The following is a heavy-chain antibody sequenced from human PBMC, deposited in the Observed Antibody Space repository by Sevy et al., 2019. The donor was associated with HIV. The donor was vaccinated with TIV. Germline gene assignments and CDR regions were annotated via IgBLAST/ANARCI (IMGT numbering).Heavy chain of an antibody. D-gene: IGHD1-1*01. J-gene: IGHJ4*02. CDR1: GFTFSSYA. V-gene: IGHV3-23*01. CDR3: AKGRGVPWGAYYFDY. CDR2: ISGSGGST. Sequence: GGSLRLSCAASGFTFSSYAMSWVRQAPGKGLEWVSGISGSGGSTYYADSVKGRFTIPRDNSKNTLYLQMNSLRAEDTAEYYGAKGRGVPWGAYYFDYWGQGTLVTVSS.